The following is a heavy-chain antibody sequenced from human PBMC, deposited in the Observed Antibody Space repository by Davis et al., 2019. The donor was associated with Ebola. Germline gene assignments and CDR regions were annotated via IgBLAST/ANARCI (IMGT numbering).Heavy chain of an antibody. Sequence: PGGSLRLSCAASGFTFSSYGMHWVRQAPGKGLEWVAVISYDGSNEYYADSVKGRFTISRDSSKNTLYLQMNSLRAEDTAVYYCARAGAEVDDLVVLPAPIIHWGQGTLVTVSS. V-gene: IGHV3-30*19. CDR3: ARAGAEVDDLVVLPAPIIH. CDR2: ISYDGSNE. J-gene: IGHJ4*02. D-gene: IGHD2-2*01. CDR1: GFTFSSYG.